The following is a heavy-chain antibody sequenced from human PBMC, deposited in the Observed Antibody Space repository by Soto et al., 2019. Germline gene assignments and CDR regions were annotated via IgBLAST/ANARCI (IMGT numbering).Heavy chain of an antibody. CDR3: AREVTGALYYYYYMDV. CDR1: GDTFTSYD. Sequence: EASVKVSCEACGDTFTSYDINWVRQATGQGLEWMGWMNPNSGNTGYAQKFQGRVTMTRNTSISTAYMELSSLRSEDTAVYYCAREVTGALYYYYYMDVWGKGTTVTVSS. D-gene: IGHD2-21*02. CDR2: MNPNSGNT. V-gene: IGHV1-8*01. J-gene: IGHJ6*03.